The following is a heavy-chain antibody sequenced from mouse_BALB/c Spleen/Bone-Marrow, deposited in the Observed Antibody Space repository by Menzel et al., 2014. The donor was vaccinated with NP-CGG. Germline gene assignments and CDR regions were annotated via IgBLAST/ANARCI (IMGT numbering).Heavy chain of an antibody. J-gene: IGHJ4*01. V-gene: IGHV1-5*01. D-gene: IGHD2-14*01. CDR2: IYPGNSDI. CDR1: GYSFTSYW. CDR3: TIYRFDEDAMDY. Sequence: EVQLQQSGTVLARPGASVKMSCKASGYSFTSYWMHWVKQRPGQGLERIGAIYPGNSDISYNQKFKGKAKLTAVTSASTAHMELSSLTNEDSAVYYCTIYRFDEDAMDYWGQGTSVTVSS.